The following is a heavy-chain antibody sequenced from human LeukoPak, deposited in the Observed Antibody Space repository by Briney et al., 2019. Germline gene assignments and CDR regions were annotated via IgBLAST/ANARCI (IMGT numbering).Heavy chain of an antibody. V-gene: IGHV4-34*01. J-gene: IGHJ4*02. CDR2: INHGGST. CDR1: GENFSIYF. CDR3: ARGEDGAGDYRPTYFDS. D-gene: IGHD4-17*01. Sequence: SETLSLTCAVYGENFSIYFYSWIRQPPGKGLEWIGEINHGGSTSYNPSLKSRVTISVDTSKNQFSLRLSSVTAADTAMYYCARGEDGAGDYRPTYFDSWGQGTLVTVSS.